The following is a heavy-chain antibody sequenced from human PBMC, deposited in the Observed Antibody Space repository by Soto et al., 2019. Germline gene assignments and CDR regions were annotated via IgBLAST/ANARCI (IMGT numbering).Heavy chain of an antibody. CDR3: ARAYSYYYDSSGPFDY. D-gene: IGHD3-22*01. V-gene: IGHV1-8*01. J-gene: IGHJ4*02. CDR1: GYTFTSYD. CDR2: MNPNSGNT. Sequence: ASVKVSCKASGYTFTSYDINWVRQATGQGLEWMGWMNPNSGNTGYAQKFQGRVTMTRNTSISTAYMELSSLRSEDTAVYYCARAYSYYYDSSGPFDYWGQGTLVTVSS.